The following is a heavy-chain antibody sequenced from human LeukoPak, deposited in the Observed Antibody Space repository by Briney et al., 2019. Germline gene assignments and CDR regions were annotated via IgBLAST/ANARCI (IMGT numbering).Heavy chain of an antibody. CDR2: ISGSGGST. D-gene: IGHD2-2*01. V-gene: IGHV3-23*01. J-gene: IGHJ4*02. Sequence: GGSLRLSCAASGFTFSSYAMSWVRQAPGKGLEWVSAISGSGGSTYYADSVKGRFTISRDNSKNTLYLQMNSLRSDDTAVYYCARDSVACISNSCYLPDYWGQGTLVTVSS. CDR3: ARDSVACISNSCYLPDY. CDR1: GFTFSSYA.